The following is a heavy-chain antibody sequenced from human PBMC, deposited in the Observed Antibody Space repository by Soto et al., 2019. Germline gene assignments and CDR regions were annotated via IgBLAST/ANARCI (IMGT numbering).Heavy chain of an antibody. CDR2: LSGSGGGT. CDR3: AKNAANYYASSGYGPFDY. J-gene: IGHJ4*02. V-gene: IGHV3-23*01. CDR1: GFTFGSYA. D-gene: IGHD3-22*01. Sequence: EVHLLESGGGLVQPGGSLRVSCAASGFTFGSYAMSWVRQAPGKGLEWVSSLSGSGGGTYYSDSVKGRLTISRDNFKNMLYLQMNSLRAEDTAVYYCAKNAANYYASSGYGPFDYWGRGTLVTVSS.